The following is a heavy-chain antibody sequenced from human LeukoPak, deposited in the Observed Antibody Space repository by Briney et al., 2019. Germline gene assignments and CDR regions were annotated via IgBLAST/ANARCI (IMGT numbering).Heavy chain of an antibody. CDR3: ARAELGPYYYYYGMDV. D-gene: IGHD7-27*01. CDR2: IIPILGIG. J-gene: IGHJ6*02. CDR1: GGTFSSYA. V-gene: IGHV1-69*04. Sequence: SVKVSCKASGGTFSSYAISWVRQAPGQGLEWMGRIIPILGIGNYAQKFQCRVTITADKSTSTAYMELSSLRSEDTAVYYCARAELGPYYYYYGMDVWGQGTTVTVSS.